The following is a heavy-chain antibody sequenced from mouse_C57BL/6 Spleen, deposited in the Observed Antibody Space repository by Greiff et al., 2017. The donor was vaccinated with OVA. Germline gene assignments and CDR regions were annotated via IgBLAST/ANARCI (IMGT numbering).Heavy chain of an antibody. CDR3: TRRGPITTVVDY. CDR2: IDPETGGT. CDR1: GYTFTDYE. J-gene: IGHJ2*01. D-gene: IGHD1-1*01. Sequence: VQLQESGAELVRPGASVTLSCKASGYTFTDYEMHWVKQTPVHGLEWIGAIDPETGGTAYNQKFKGKAILTADKSSSTAYMELRSLTSEDSAVYYCTRRGPITTVVDYWGQGTTLTVSS. V-gene: IGHV1-15*01.